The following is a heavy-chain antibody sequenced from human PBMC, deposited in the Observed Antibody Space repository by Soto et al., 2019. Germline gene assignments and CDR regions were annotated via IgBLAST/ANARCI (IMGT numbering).Heavy chain of an antibody. CDR2: IRSKAYGETT. Sequence: GSLRLSCTCFGFTFGDYAISWSRQAPGKGLEWVGVIRSKAYGETTDYGASVKGRFTILRDDSKSIAYLQLNSLQSEDTGVYYCTRYTYTSRYSYFGMDVWGHGTAVTVS. CDR3: TRYTYTSRYSYFGMDV. CDR1: GFTFGDYA. V-gene: IGHV3-49*03. D-gene: IGHD2-2*01. J-gene: IGHJ6*02.